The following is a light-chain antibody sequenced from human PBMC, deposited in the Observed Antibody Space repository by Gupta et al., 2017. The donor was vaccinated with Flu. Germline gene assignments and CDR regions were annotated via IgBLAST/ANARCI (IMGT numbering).Light chain of an antibody. V-gene: IGLV2-8*01. CDR1: SNDVGGYNY. Sequence: QSALTQPPSASGSPGQSVAISCTGTSNDVGGYNYVSWYQQHPGKAPKLIIYEVDKRPSGVPDRFSGSKSGNTASLTVSGLQAEDEADYFCSSYAGSTNFYVFGTGTKVTVL. J-gene: IGLJ1*01. CDR3: SSYAGSTNFYV. CDR2: EVD.